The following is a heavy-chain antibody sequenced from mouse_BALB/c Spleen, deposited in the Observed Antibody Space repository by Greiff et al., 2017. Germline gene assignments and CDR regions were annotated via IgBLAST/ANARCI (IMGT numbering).Heavy chain of an antibody. CDR2: ISSGGSYT. Sequence: EVHLVESGGDLVKPGGSLKLSCAASGFTFSSYGMSWVRQTPDKRLEWVATISSGGSYTYYPDSVKGRFTISRDNAKNTLYLQMSSLKSEDTAMYYCARHPYYDYDWFAYWGQGTLVTVSA. D-gene: IGHD2-4*01. CDR1: GFTFSSYG. J-gene: IGHJ3*01. CDR3: ARHPYYDYDWFAY. V-gene: IGHV5-6*01.